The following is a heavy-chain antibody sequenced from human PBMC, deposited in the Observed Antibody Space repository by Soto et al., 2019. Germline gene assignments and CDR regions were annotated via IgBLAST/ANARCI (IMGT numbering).Heavy chain of an antibody. Sequence: GGSLRLSCAASGFTFSSYAMHWVRQAPGKGLEWVAVISYDGSNKYYADSVKGRFTISRDNSKNTLYLQMNSLRAEDTAVYYCARDPDSSGYYPPWFDPWGQGTLVTVS. CDR1: GFTFSSYA. CDR2: ISYDGSNK. V-gene: IGHV3-30-3*01. J-gene: IGHJ5*02. CDR3: ARDPDSSGYYPPWFDP. D-gene: IGHD3-22*01.